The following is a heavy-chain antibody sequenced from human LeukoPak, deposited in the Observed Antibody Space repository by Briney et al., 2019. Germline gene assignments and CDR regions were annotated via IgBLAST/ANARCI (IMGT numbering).Heavy chain of an antibody. D-gene: IGHD1-1*01. CDR3: ARDQLELAD. V-gene: IGHV4-59*12. CDR2: IYYSGST. Sequence: SDTLSLTCTVSGGSISSYYWSWIRQPPGKGLEWIGYIYYSGSTNYNPSLKSRVTISVDTSKNQFSLKLSSVTAADTAVYYCARDQLELADWGQGTLVTVSS. J-gene: IGHJ4*02. CDR1: GGSISSYY.